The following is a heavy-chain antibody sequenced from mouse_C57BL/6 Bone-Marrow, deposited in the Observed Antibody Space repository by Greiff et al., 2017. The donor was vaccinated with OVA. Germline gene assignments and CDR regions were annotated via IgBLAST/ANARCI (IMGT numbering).Heavy chain of an antibody. D-gene: IGHD1-1*01. CDR2: IDPANGDT. CDR3: TVYGSSYRDY. V-gene: IGHV14-4*01. CDR1: GFNIKDDY. J-gene: IGHJ2*01. Sequence: EVKLEESGAELVRPGASVKLSCTASGFNIKDDYMHWVKQRPEQGLEWIGWIDPANGDTEYASKFQGKATITADTSYNTAYLQLSSLTSEDTAVYYCTVYGSSYRDYWGQGTTLTVSA.